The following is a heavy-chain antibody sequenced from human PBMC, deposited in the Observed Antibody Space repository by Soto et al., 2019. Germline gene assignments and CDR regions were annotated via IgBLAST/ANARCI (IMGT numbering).Heavy chain of an antibody. Sequence: GGSLRLSCVASAFTFSNYGMSWVRQAPGKGLEWVSAISSGYSAFYAESVKGRFTISRDNSKNTLYLQMNSLRVEDTAVYYCAKENSGYEKWGQGTLVTVSS. CDR3: AKENSGYEK. D-gene: IGHD5-12*01. V-gene: IGHV3-23*01. CDR1: AFTFSNYG. CDR2: ISSGYSA. J-gene: IGHJ4*02.